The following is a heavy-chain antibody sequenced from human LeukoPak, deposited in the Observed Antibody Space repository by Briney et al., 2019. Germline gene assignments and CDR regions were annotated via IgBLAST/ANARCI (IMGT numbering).Heavy chain of an antibody. CDR1: GFSFDAYG. Sequence: PGGSLRLSCAASGFSFDAYGMHWVRQVPGKGLEWLSGISAESGSIGYADSAKGRFTISRDNTKNSLYLQMDSLKNEDTALYYCVKDNSADRGLFESWGQGILVIVS. CDR3: VKDNSADRGLFES. CDR2: ISAESGSI. V-gene: IGHV3-9*01. D-gene: IGHD3/OR15-3a*01. J-gene: IGHJ5*01.